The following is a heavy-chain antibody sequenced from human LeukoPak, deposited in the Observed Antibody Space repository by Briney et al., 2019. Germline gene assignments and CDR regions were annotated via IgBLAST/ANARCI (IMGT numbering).Heavy chain of an antibody. Sequence: ASVKVSCKASGGTFSSYVINWVRQATGQGLEWMGWMNPNSGNTGYAQKLQGRVTMTTDTSTSTAYMELRSLRSDDTAVYYCARDREVWLRPRRRYYFHYWGQGTLVTVSS. CDR2: MNPNSGNT. CDR1: GGTFSSYV. D-gene: IGHD5-12*01. J-gene: IGHJ4*02. CDR3: ARDREVWLRPRRRYYFHY. V-gene: IGHV1-8*02.